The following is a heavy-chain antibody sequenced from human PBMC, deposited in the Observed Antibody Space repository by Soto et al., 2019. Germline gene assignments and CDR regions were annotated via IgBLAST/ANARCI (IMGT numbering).Heavy chain of an antibody. V-gene: IGHV3-23*01. D-gene: IGHD1-20*01. CDR1: GFTFSSYA. CDR3: AKPLHYNWTDY. CDR2: VSGSGGST. J-gene: IGHJ4*02. Sequence: GWSLRLSCAASGFTFSSYAMSWVRQAPGKGLEWISAVSGSGGSTYYADSVKGRFTISRDNSKDTLYLQMNNLRAEDTAVYYCAKPLHYNWTDYCGKATLRTVSS.